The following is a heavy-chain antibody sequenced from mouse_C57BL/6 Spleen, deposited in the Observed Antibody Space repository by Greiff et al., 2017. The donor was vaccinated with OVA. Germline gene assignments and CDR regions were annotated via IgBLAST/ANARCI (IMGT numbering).Heavy chain of an antibody. V-gene: IGHV14-3*01. J-gene: IGHJ4*01. CDR1: GFNIKNTY. CDR2: IDPANGNT. CDR3: ALGGDDYDRWDAMDY. Sequence: VQLQQPGAELVKPGASVKLSCTASGFNIKNTYMHWVKQRPEQGLEWIGRIDPANGNTKYAPKFQGKATITADTSSNTAYLQLSSLTSEDTAIYYCALGGDDYDRWDAMDYWGQGTSVTVSS. D-gene: IGHD2-4*01.